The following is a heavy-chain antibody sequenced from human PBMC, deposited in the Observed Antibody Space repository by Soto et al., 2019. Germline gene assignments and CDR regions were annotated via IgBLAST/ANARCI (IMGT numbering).Heavy chain of an antibody. CDR1: GYTFTSYG. CDR2: ISAYNGNT. D-gene: IGHD3-10*01. Sequence: GASVKVSCKASGYTFTSYGINWVRQAPGQGLEWMGWISAYNGNTNYAQKLQGRVTMTTDTSTSTAYMELRSLRSDDTAVYYCASTSNTYGSGSTDYWGQGTLVTVSS. CDR3: ASTSNTYGSGSTDY. J-gene: IGHJ4*02. V-gene: IGHV1-18*01.